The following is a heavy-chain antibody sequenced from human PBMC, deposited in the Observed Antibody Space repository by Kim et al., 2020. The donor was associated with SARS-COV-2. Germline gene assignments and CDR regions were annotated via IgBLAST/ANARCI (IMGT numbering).Heavy chain of an antibody. Sequence: GGSLRLSCAASGFTFSSYAMSWVRQAPGKGLEWVSAISGSGGSTYYADSVKGRFTISRDNSKNTLYLQMNSLRAEDTAVYYCAKIVRNGDYYYGMDVWGQGTTVTVSS. CDR2: ISGSGGST. D-gene: IGHD3-16*02. CDR3: AKIVRNGDYYYGMDV. J-gene: IGHJ6*02. CDR1: GFTFSSYA. V-gene: IGHV3-23*01.